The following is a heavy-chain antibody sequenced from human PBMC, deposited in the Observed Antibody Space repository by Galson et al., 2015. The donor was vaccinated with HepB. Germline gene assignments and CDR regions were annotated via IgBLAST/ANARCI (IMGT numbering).Heavy chain of an antibody. D-gene: IGHD3-16*02. Sequence: SVKVSCKASGGTFSSYAISWVRQAPGQELEWMGGIIPIFGTANYAQKFQGRVTITADESTSTAYMELSSLRSEDTAVYYCAREYDYVWGSYRSGWFDPWGQGTLVTVSS. V-gene: IGHV1-69*13. CDR2: IIPIFGTA. CDR1: GGTFSSYA. J-gene: IGHJ5*02. CDR3: AREYDYVWGSYRSGWFDP.